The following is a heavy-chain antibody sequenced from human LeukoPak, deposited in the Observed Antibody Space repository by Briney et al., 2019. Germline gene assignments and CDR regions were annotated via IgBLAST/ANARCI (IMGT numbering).Heavy chain of an antibody. CDR2: INPNSGAT. D-gene: IGHD5-12*01. CDR3: SRGSDLHRAYSGYDPPFHY. CDR1: GYAFSDYY. V-gene: IGHV1-2*02. Sequence: ASVKVSCKASGYAFSDYYMHWVRQAPGQGLEWMGWINPNSGATGYAQKFQGRVTMTRDTSISTADMELNSLRSDDTAMYYCSRGSDLHRAYSGYDPPFHYWGQGTLVAVSS. J-gene: IGHJ4*02.